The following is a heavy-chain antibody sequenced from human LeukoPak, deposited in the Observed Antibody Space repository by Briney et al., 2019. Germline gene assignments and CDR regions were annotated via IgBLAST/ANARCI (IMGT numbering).Heavy chain of an antibody. D-gene: IGHD3-16*01. CDR3: EKGGGYYTFDY. V-gene: IGHV4-39*01. J-gene: IGHJ4*02. CDR2: LYYGGST. CDR1: GGSISSSSFY. Sequence: SETLSLTCTVSGGSISSSSFYWGWIRQPPGKGLEWIGSLYYGGSTYYNPSLRSRVTISVDTSRNQVSLILSSVTAADTAVYYCEKGGGYYTFDYWGQGTLVTVSS.